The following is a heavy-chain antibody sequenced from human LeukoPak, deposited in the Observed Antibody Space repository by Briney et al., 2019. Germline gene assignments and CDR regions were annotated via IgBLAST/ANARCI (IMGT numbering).Heavy chain of an antibody. CDR3: ARERCSSTSCYTQYYYYYYMDV. D-gene: IGHD2-2*02. V-gene: IGHV3-21*01. CDR2: ISSSSSYI. Sequence: GGSLRLSCAASGFTFSSYSMNWVRQAPGKGLEWVSSISSSSSYIYYADSVKGRFTISRDNAKNSLYLQMNSLRAEDTAVYYCARERCSSTSCYTQYYYYYYMDVWGKGTTVTVSS. J-gene: IGHJ6*03. CDR1: GFTFSSYS.